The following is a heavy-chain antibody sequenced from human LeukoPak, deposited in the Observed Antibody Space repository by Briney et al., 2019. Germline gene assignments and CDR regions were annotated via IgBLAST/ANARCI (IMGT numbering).Heavy chain of an antibody. D-gene: IGHD3-3*01. CDR1: GFTVSSKY. Sequence: GGSLRLSCAAAGFTVSSKYMSWVRQAPGKGLGCDSVIDSGGSTYYADSVKGRFTISSDDSKNALYLQLKSLRAEDMSVYYCARERGERITIFGVVTGGYYGMDVWGQGTTVTVSS. CDR3: ARERGERITIFGVVTGGYYGMDV. V-gene: IGHV3-66*02. J-gene: IGHJ6*02. CDR2: IDSGGST.